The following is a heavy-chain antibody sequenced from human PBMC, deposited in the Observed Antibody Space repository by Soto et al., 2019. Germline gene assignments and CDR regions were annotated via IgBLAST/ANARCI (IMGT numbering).Heavy chain of an antibody. CDR2: INHSGST. CDR1: GGSFSGYY. J-gene: IGHJ4*02. Sequence: SETLSLTCAVYGGSFSGYYWSWIRQPPGKGLEWIGEINHSGSTNYNPSLKSRVTISVDTSKNQFSLKLSSVTAADTAVYYCARGRWELNYFDYWGQGTLVTVSS. D-gene: IGHD1-26*01. CDR3: ARGRWELNYFDY. V-gene: IGHV4-34*01.